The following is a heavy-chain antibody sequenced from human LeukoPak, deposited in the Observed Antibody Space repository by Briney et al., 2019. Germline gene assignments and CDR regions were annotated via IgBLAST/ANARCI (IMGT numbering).Heavy chain of an antibody. J-gene: IGHJ4*02. D-gene: IGHD3-22*01. CDR3: ARVDATYYYDSSGYYLDY. CDR1: GFTFSDYY. V-gene: IGHV3-11*04. CDR2: ISGSGSTI. Sequence: GGSLRLSCAASGFTFSDYYMSWIRQAPGKGLEWVSYISGSGSTIYYADSVKGRFTISRDNAKNSLCLQMNSLRAEDTAVYYCARVDATYYYDSSGYYLDYWGQGTLVTVSS.